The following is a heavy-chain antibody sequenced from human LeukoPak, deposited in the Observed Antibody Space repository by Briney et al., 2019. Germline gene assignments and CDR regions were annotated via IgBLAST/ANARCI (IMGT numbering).Heavy chain of an antibody. CDR2: IDPRDSNT. Sequence: GESLKISCKGSGYSFTSYWISGVRQMPGKGLEWMGRIDPRDSNTNYSPSFQGHVTISADKSITTAYLQWSSLKASDTALYYCARHEFGNSGWYFFDLWGHGTLVTVSS. D-gene: IGHD6-19*01. CDR3: ARHEFGNSGWYFFDL. V-gene: IGHV5-10-1*01. J-gene: IGHJ4*01. CDR1: GYSFTSYW.